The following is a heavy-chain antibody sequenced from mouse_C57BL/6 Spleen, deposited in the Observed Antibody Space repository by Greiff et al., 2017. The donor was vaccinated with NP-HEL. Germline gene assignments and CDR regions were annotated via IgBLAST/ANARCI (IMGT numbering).Heavy chain of an antibody. CDR2: IDPETGGT. CDR3: TRGLLLFDY. J-gene: IGHJ2*01. D-gene: IGHD2-3*01. CDR1: GYTFTDYE. Sequence: VKVVESGAELVRPGASVTLSCKASGYTFTDYEMHWVKQTPVHGLEWIGAIDPETGGTAYNQKFKGKAILTADKSSSTAYMELRSLTSEDSAVYYCTRGLLLFDYWGQGTTLTVSS. V-gene: IGHV1-15*01.